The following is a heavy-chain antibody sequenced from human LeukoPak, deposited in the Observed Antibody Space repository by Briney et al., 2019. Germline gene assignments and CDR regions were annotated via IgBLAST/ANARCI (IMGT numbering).Heavy chain of an antibody. CDR3: AKAPSNWGGFDL. D-gene: IGHD7-27*01. Sequence: PGGSLRLSCAASGFTFDDYAMHWVRQAPGKGLEWVSGISWNSGSIGYADSVKGRFTISRDNAKNSLYLQMNSLRAEDTALYYRAKAPSNWGGFDLWGRGTLVTVSS. J-gene: IGHJ2*01. CDR2: ISWNSGSI. V-gene: IGHV3-9*01. CDR1: GFTFDDYA.